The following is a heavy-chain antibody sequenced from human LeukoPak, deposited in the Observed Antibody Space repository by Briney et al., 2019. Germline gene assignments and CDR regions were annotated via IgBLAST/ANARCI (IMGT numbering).Heavy chain of an antibody. CDR2: INHSGST. J-gene: IGHJ6*02. CDR1: GGSFSGYY. Sequence: SDTLSLTCAVYGGSFSGYYWSWLRQPPGKGLEWIGEINHSGSTNYNPSLKSRVTISVDTSKNQFSLKLSSVTAADTAVYYCASALGAPIYYYYGMDVWGQGTTVTVSS. CDR3: ASALGAPIYYYYGMDV. V-gene: IGHV4-34*01.